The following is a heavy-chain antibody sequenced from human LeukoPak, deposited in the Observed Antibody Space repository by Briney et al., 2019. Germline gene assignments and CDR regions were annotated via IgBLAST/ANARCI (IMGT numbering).Heavy chain of an antibody. J-gene: IGHJ4*02. CDR1: GDSISSYY. V-gene: IGHV4-4*07. Sequence: AETLSLTCTVSGDSISSYYWNWIRQPAGKGLEWIGRIYGSGYTEYNPSLQTRVTMSVDTSKNEFSLKVDTVTAADIAVYFCARNHIVTGTYFDSWGQGILVTVSS. CDR2: IYGSGYT. D-gene: IGHD3-10*01. CDR3: ARNHIVTGTYFDS.